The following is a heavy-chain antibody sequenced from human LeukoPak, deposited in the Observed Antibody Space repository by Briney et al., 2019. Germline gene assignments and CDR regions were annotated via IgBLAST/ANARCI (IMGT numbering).Heavy chain of an antibody. J-gene: IGHJ4*02. V-gene: IGHV1-2*02. D-gene: IGHD3-3*01. CDR3: ARDRGYDFWSGYYRHFDY. CDR1: GYTFTGYY. Sequence: GASVKVSCKASGYTFTGYYMHWVRQAPGQGLEWMGWINPNSGGTNYAQKFQGRVTMTRDTSISTAYMELSRLRSEDTAVYYCARDRGYDFWSGYYRHFDYWGQGTLVTVSS. CDR2: INPNSGGT.